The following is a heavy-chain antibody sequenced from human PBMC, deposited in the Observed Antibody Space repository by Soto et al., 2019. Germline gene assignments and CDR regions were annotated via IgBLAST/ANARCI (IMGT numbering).Heavy chain of an antibody. CDR3: ARDQLRFLEWFQTPSNWFDP. V-gene: IGHV3-30-3*01. J-gene: IGHJ5*02. CDR2: ISYDGSNK. CDR1: GFTFSSYA. D-gene: IGHD3-3*01. Sequence: QVQLVESGGGVVQPGRSLRLSCAASGFTFSSYAMHWVRQAPGKGLEWVAVISYDGSNKYYADSVKGRFTISRDNSKNLLYLQMNSLRAEDTAVYYCARDQLRFLEWFQTPSNWFDPWGQGTLVTVSS.